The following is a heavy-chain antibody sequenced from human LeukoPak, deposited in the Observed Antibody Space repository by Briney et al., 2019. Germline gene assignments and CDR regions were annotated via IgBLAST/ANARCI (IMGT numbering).Heavy chain of an antibody. Sequence: KPSETLSLTCAVSGYSISSGYYWGWIRQPPGKGLEWIGSIFHSGSTYYNPSLKSRVNMSVDTSKNQISLKLSSVTAADTAVYCCARASGSYGSGSYYYYGMDVWGKGTTVTVSS. J-gene: IGHJ6*04. CDR1: GYSISSGYY. D-gene: IGHD3-10*01. V-gene: IGHV4-38-2*01. CDR3: ARASGSYGSGSYYYYGMDV. CDR2: IFHSGST.